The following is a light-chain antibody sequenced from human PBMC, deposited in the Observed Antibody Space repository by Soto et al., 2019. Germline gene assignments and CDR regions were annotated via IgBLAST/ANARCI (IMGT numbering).Light chain of an antibody. CDR2: AVS. CDR3: SLYISRSTSFV. J-gene: IGLJ1*01. CDR1: SSDVGTYIS. V-gene: IGLV2-18*01. Sequence: QSALTQPPSVSGSPGQSVSISCTGTSSDVGTYISVSWYQQPPGTAPKLIIYAVSNRPSGVPDRSSGSKSGNTASLTISGLQAEDEADYYCSLYISRSTSFVFGTGTKVTVL.